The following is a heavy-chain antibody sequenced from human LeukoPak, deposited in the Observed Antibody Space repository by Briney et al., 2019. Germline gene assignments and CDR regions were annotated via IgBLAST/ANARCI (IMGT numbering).Heavy chain of an antibody. D-gene: IGHD1-26*01. V-gene: IGHV3-72*01. CDR3: ARDKSGSYDY. CDR1: GFILSDYH. Sequence: GGSLRLSCAASGFILSDYHMDWVRQAPGKGLEWIGRTGSKGNNYIREYAASVKGRFAISRDDSKSSVYLQINSLTTEDTAVYYCARDKSGSYDYCGQGTPVTVSS. CDR2: TGSKGNNYIR. J-gene: IGHJ4*02.